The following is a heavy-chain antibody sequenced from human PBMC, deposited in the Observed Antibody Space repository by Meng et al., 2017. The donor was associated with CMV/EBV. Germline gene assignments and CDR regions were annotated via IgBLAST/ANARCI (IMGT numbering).Heavy chain of an antibody. CDR1: GYTFTSYG. CDR3: AREAAEADAFDI. J-gene: IGHJ3*02. D-gene: IGHD6-13*01. V-gene: IGHV1-18*01. CDR2: ISAYNGNT. Sequence: ASVKVSCKASGYTFTSYGISWVRQAPRQGLEWMGWISAYNGNTNYAQKLQGRVTMTTDTSTSTAYMELRSLRSDDTAVYYCAREAAEADAFDIWGQGTMVTVSS.